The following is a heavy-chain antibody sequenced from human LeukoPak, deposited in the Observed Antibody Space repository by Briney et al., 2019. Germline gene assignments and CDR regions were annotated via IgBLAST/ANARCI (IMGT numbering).Heavy chain of an antibody. CDR2: TTGTSTTF. J-gene: IGHJ4*01. D-gene: IGHD5-12*01. V-gene: IGHV3-48*01. CDR1: GFSFPNYA. Sequence: GGSLRLSCEVSGFSFPNYAMTWVRQVPGKGLEWIAYTTGTSTTFYYADSVKGRFTISRDNARNSLFLQMNSLTVEDTAVYYCARSLSGYDPLSAFWGHGTRVTVS. CDR3: ARSLSGYDPLSAF.